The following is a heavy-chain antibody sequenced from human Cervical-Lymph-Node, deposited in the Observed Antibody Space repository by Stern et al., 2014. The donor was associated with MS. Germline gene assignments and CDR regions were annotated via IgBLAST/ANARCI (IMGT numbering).Heavy chain of an antibody. Sequence: VQLGESGGGLVQPGGSLRLSCAASGFTFSDYYMSWIRQAPGKGLEWASFIRSSGSTIYYADSVKGRFTISRDNAKNSLYLQMNSLRAEDTAVYYCARDSPSWGWCFDYWGQGTLVTVSS. D-gene: IGHD6-19*01. CDR3: ARDSPSWGWCFDY. CDR1: GFTFSDYY. V-gene: IGHV3-11*01. CDR2: IRSSGSTI. J-gene: IGHJ4*02.